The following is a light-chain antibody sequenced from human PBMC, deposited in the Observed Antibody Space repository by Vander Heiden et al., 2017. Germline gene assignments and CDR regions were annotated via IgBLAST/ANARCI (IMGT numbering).Light chain of an antibody. V-gene: IGKV3-11*01. J-gene: IGKJ1*01. CDR1: QSVSSY. CDR3: QQRSNWPWT. CDR2: DAS. Sequence: EIVLTQSPAPLSVSPGERATLSCRASQSVSSYLAWYQQKPGQAPRLLIYDASNRATGIPARFSGSGSGTDITLTISSLEPEDFAVYYCQQRSNWPWTFGQGTKVEIK.